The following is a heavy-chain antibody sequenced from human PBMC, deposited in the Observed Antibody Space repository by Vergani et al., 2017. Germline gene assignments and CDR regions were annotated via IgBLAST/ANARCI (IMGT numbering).Heavy chain of an antibody. CDR3: AKDHVAVAGNYYFDY. V-gene: IGHV5-10-1*01. J-gene: IGHJ4*02. D-gene: IGHD6-19*01. CDR1: GYSFTSYW. CDR2: IDPSDSYT. Sequence: EVQLVQSGAEVKKPGESLRISCKGSGYSFTSYWISWVRQMPGKGLEWMGRIDPSDSYTNYSPSFQGHVTISADKSISTAYLQWSSLKASDTAMYYCAKDHVAVAGNYYFDYWGQGTLVTVSS.